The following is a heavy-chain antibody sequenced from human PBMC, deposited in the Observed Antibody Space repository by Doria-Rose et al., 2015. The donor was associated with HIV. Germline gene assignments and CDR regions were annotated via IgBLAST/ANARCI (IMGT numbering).Heavy chain of an antibody. Sequence: QESGPVLVKPTETLTLTCTVFGVSLSSPGMGVSWIRQPPGKALEWLANIFSDDEGSYTTSLKSRLTISRCTSKSQVVLTMTNMDPVDTATYYCARIKSSRWYHKYYLDFWGQGTLVIVSA. CDR3: ARIKSSRWYHKYYLDF. J-gene: IGHJ4*02. V-gene: IGHV2-26*01. CDR2: IFSDDEG. CDR1: GVSLSSPGMG. D-gene: IGHD6-13*01.